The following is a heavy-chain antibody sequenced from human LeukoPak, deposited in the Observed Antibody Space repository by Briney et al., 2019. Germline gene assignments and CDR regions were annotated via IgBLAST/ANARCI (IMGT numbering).Heavy chain of an antibody. J-gene: IGHJ6*02. CDR1: GFTFSSYS. Sequence: PGGSLRLSCAASGFTFSSYSMNWVRQAPGKGLEWVSYISSSSSTIYYADSVKGRFTISRDNSKNTLYLQMNSLRAEDTAVYYCARDTIVSDFWSGYYNGALFRYYGMDVWGQGTTVTVSS. CDR2: ISSSSSTI. CDR3: ARDTIVSDFWSGYYNGALFRYYGMDV. D-gene: IGHD3-3*01. V-gene: IGHV3-48*01.